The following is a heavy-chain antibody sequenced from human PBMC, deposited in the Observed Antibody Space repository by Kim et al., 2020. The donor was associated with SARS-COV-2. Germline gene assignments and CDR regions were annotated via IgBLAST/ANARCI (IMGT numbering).Heavy chain of an antibody. J-gene: IGHJ5*02. D-gene: IGHD1-26*01. V-gene: IGHV1-8*01. CDR2: MNPDSGST. CDR1: GYTFTSYD. CDR3: ARARLVGATTCWFDP. Sequence: ASVKVSCKASGYTFTSYDIHWVRQATGQGLEWMGWMNPDSGSTGFAQKFQGRVTMTRNTSISTAYMELSSLRSEDTAVYYCARARLVGATTCWFDPWGQGTLVTVSS.